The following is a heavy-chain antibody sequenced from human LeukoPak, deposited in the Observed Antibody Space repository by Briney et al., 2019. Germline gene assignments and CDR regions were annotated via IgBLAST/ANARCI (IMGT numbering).Heavy chain of an antibody. V-gene: IGHV1-24*01. Sequence: ASVKVSCTVSGSSLTELSLYWVRQAPGKGLEWMGGFDADDGETIYAQKFQCRVTMTEDTSTDTAYMELSSLRSEDTAVYYCATICGDYTAFDICGQGTMVTVSS. D-gene: IGHD4-17*01. CDR3: ATICGDYTAFDI. CDR2: FDADDGET. J-gene: IGHJ3*02. CDR1: GSSLTELS.